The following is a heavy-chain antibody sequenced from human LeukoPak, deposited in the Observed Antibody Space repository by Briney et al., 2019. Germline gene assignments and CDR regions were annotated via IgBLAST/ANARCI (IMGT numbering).Heavy chain of an antibody. D-gene: IGHD3-16*01. CDR1: GFTFSSYG. CDR2: ISYDGSNK. CDR3: AKWYDDTAY. Sequence: PGGSLRLSCAASGFTFSSYGMHWVRQAPGKGLEWVAVISYDGSNKYYADSVKGRFTISRDNSKNTLYLQMNSLRADDTAVYYCAKWYDDTAYWGQGTLVTVSS. V-gene: IGHV3-30*18. J-gene: IGHJ4*02.